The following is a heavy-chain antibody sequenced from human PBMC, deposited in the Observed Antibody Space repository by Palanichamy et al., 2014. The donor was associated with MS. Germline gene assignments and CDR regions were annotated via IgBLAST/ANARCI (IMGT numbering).Heavy chain of an antibody. CDR2: ISDVGTYI. CDR3: ARAAVGYYGMDV. V-gene: IGHV3-21*01. J-gene: IGHJ6*02. CDR1: GFSFSTYA. D-gene: IGHD1-26*01. Sequence: EVQLVESGGGLVKPGGSLRLSCAASGFSFSTYAINWVRQAPGKGLEWVSSISDVGTYIYYADSVKGRFTISRDSAKNSLYLKMNSLRAEDTAVYYCARAAVGYYGMDVWGQGTTVTVSS.